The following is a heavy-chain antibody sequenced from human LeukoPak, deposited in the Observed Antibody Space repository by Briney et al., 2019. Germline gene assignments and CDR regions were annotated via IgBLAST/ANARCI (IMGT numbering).Heavy chain of an antibody. J-gene: IGHJ4*02. CDR3: AKPTRGGGSFLIDY. Sequence: QPGRSLRLSCAASGFTFSDYGMHWVRQAPGKGLEWVAVIWNDGSYEYYADSVKGRFTISRDNSKNTLYLQTNNLRADDTAVYFCAKPTRGGGSFLIDYWGQGTLVTVSS. CDR1: GFTFSDYG. D-gene: IGHD1-26*01. V-gene: IGHV3-33*03. CDR2: IWNDGSYE.